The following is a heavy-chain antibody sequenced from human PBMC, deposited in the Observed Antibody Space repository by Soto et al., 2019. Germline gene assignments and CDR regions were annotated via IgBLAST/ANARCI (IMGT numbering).Heavy chain of an antibody. V-gene: IGHV3-30-3*01. CDR2: ISYDGSNK. D-gene: IGHD6-19*01. Sequence: QVQLVESGGGVVQPGRSLRLSCAASGFTFSSYAMHWVRQAPGKGLEWVAVISYDGSNKYYADSVKGRFTISRDNSKNTLYLQMNRLRAEDTAVYYCARVPGYSSGWYYYYYGMDVWGQGTTVTVSS. CDR1: GFTFSSYA. J-gene: IGHJ6*02. CDR3: ARVPGYSSGWYYYYYGMDV.